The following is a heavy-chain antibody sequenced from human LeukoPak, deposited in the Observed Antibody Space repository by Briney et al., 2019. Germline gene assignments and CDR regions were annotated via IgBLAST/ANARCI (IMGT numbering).Heavy chain of an antibody. CDR2: ISSSSRTR. CDR3: VKGGSWLQSPTTN. J-gene: IGHJ4*02. Sequence: GGSLRLSCAASGFNFSTYNVNWVRQAPGKGLDWVSYISSSSRTRYYADSVKGRFTISRDNAKDSLYLQMNSLRVEDTALYYCVKGGSWLQSPTTNWGQGTLVTVSS. V-gene: IGHV3-48*04. CDR1: GFNFSTYN. D-gene: IGHD5-24*01.